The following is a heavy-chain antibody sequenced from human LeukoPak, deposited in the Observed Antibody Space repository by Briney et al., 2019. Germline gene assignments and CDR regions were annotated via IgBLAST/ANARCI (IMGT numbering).Heavy chain of an antibody. D-gene: IGHD1-7*01. V-gene: IGHV3-30*18. CDR1: GFTFSSYG. CDR2: ISYDGSNK. J-gene: IGHJ4*02. Sequence: GGSLRLSCAASGFTFSSYGMHWVRQAPDKGLEWVAVISYDGSNKYYADSVKGRFTISRDNSKNTLYLQMNSLRAEDTAVYYCAKDTGTAFDYWGQGTLVTVSS. CDR3: AKDTGTAFDY.